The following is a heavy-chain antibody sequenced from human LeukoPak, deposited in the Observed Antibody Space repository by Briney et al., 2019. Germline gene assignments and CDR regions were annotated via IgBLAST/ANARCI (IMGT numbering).Heavy chain of an antibody. CDR2: INHSGST. Sequence: SETLSLTCAVYGGSFSGYYWSWIRQPPGKGLEWIGEINHSGSTNYNPSLKSRVTISVDTSKNQFSLKLSSVTAADTAVYYCARVGYSYGYHSSCYYYGMDVWGQGTTVTVSS. V-gene: IGHV4-34*01. J-gene: IGHJ6*02. D-gene: IGHD5-18*01. CDR3: ARVGYSYGYHSSCYYYGMDV. CDR1: GGSFSGYY.